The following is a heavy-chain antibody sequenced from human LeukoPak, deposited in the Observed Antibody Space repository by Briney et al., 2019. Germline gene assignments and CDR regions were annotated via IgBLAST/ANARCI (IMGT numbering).Heavy chain of an antibody. V-gene: IGHV3-7*01. Sequence: GGSLRLSCAASGFTFSSYWMSWVRQAPGKGLEWVANIKQDGSEKYYVDSVKGRFTISRDNAKNSLYLQMNSLRAEDTAVYYCVRVSRYYYDSSGHLDAFDIWGQGTMVTVSS. CDR3: VRVSRYYYDSSGHLDAFDI. J-gene: IGHJ3*02. CDR1: GFTFSSYW. D-gene: IGHD3-22*01. CDR2: IKQDGSEK.